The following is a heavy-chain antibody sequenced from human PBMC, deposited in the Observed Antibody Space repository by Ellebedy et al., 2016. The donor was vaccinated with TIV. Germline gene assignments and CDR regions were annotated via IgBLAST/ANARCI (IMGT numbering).Heavy chain of an antibody. J-gene: IGHJ3*02. CDR2: ISYDGSNK. V-gene: IGHV3-30-3*01. CDR3: ARWRGYYDSSGYYFAFDI. CDR1: GFTFSSYA. D-gene: IGHD3-22*01. Sequence: GGSLRLXCAASGFTFSSYAMHWVRQAPGKGLEWVAVISYDGSNKYYADSVKGRFTISRDNSKNTLYLQMNSLRAEDTAVYYCARWRGYYDSSGYYFAFDIWGQGTMVTVSS.